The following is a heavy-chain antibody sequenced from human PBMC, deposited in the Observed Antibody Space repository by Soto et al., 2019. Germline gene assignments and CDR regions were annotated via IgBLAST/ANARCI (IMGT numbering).Heavy chain of an antibody. CDR1: GYTFTGYY. J-gene: IGHJ5*02. V-gene: IGHV1-2*02. CDR3: AREVGDDYFNNYFDP. D-gene: IGHD1-26*01. Sequence: QVQLVQSGAEVKKPGASVKVSCKASGYTFTGYYMHWVRQAPGQGLEWMGWINPNSGGTNYAQKFQGRVTMTRDTSISTAYMDLSRLRSDDTALYYCAREVGDDYFNNYFDPWGQGTLVTVSS. CDR2: INPNSGGT.